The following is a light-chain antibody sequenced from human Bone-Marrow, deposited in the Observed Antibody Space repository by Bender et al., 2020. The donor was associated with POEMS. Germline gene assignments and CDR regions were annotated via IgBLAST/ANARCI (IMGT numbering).Light chain of an antibody. CDR1: DLGDKY. V-gene: IGLV3-1*01. CDR2: QDT. Sequence: SYEVTQPPSVSVSPGQTASITCSGDDLGDKYVAWYQQKPGQSPVLVIYQDTKRPSGIPERISGSNSGNTATLTISGTQAMDEADYYCQEWDTYSVIFGGGTKLTVL. J-gene: IGLJ2*01. CDR3: QEWDTYSVI.